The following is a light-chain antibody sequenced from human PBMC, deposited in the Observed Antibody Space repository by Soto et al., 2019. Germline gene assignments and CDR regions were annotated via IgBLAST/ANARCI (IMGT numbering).Light chain of an antibody. J-gene: IGKJ1*01. CDR3: QRYSSYPT. Sequence: DIQMTQSPSTLSASVGDRVTITCRASQSISSWLAWYHQKPVKATKLLIYDSSILQSGVPSRFSGSRSGTEFTLIISILQPDDFAYYCCQRYSSYPTFGQGTKVDIK. V-gene: IGKV1-5*01. CDR1: QSISSW. CDR2: DSS.